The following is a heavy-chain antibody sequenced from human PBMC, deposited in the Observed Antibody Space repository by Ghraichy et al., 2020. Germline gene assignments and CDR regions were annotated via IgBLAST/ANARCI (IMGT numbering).Heavy chain of an antibody. Sequence: ASVKGSCKASGHTFTNYDFNWVRQAAGQGLEWMGWMNPNSGNAGYAQKFQGRVTMTRNTSTNTAYMELSSLRSDDTAVYYCATILTDYYHVRAFDFWGQGTLVTVSS. CDR1: GHTFTNYD. CDR2: MNPNSGNA. J-gene: IGHJ4*02. V-gene: IGHV1-8*01. D-gene: IGHD3-9*01. CDR3: ATILTDYYHVRAFDF.